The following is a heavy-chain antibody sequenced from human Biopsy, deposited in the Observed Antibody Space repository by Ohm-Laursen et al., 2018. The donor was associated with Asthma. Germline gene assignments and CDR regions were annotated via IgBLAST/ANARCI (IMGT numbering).Heavy chain of an antibody. CDR1: EFSVSSSY. CDR2: IYNDGRA. V-gene: IGHV3-53*01. J-gene: IGHJ6*02. Sequence: SLRLSCAASEFSVSSSYMSWVRQAPGKGPEWVSVIYNDGRAYYADSVKGRFTVSRDNSKNTLFLQMNSLRAEDTAVYYCTRTTTVTTTYAMDVWGRGTTVTDSS. D-gene: IGHD4-17*01. CDR3: TRTTTVTTTYAMDV.